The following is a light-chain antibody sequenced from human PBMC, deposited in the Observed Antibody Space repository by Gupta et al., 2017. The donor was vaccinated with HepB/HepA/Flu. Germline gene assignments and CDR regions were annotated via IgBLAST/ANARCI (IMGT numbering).Light chain of an antibody. CDR3: QQRNNWPLFT. V-gene: IGKV3D-11*01. CDR2: DTS. J-gene: IGKJ3*01. Sequence: LSLSPGERATLSCRASQGVSTYLAWYQQKPGQAPRLLIYDTSNRATGIPARFSGSGSGTDFTLTISSLEPEDFAVYYCQQRNNWPLFTFGPGTKVDIK. CDR1: QGVSTY.